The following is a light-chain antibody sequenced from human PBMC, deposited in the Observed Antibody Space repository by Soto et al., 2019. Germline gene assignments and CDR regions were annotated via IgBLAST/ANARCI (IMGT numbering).Light chain of an antibody. CDR3: QQYGSSPYST. CDR1: QSVSSSY. CDR2: GAS. J-gene: IGKJ2*01. Sequence: EIVLTQSPGTLSLSPGERATLSCRASQSVSSSYLAWYQQKPGQAPRLLIFGASSRATGIPDRFSGSGSGTAVTLTSSRLEPEDFAVYYCQQYGSSPYSTFAQGTKLEIK. V-gene: IGKV3-20*01.